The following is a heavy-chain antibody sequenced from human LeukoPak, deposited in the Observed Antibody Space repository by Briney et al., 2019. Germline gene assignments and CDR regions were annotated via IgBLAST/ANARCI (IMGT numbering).Heavy chain of an antibody. CDR1: GYTFTAYY. J-gene: IGHJ4*02. CDR3: ARGDIYWDY. V-gene: IGHV1-2*02. Sequence: ASVKVSCKASGYTFTAYYVHWVRPAPGQGPEWMGCIHPNSGATKYAQNFQGRVTMTRDTSITTAYMELSSLRSDDTAVYYCARGDIYWDYWGQGTQVTVSS. D-gene: IGHD2-15*01. CDR2: IHPNSGAT.